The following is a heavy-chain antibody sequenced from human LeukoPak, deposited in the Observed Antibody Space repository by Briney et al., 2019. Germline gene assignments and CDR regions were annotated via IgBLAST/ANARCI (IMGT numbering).Heavy chain of an antibody. CDR2: ITSSSDYI. D-gene: IGHD4-11*01. Sequence: GGSLRLSCAGSGFSFSHYAINWVRQAPGKGLEWVSSITSSSDYIYYADSVKGRFTISRDNAKNLLYLQMNSLRAEDTAVYYCARDYPYSYYMNVWGNGTTVTVSS. CDR1: GFSFSHYA. V-gene: IGHV3-21*01. CDR3: ARDYPYSYYMNV. J-gene: IGHJ6*03.